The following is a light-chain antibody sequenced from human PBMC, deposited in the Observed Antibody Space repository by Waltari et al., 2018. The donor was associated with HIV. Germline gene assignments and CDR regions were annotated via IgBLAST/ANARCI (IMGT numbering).Light chain of an antibody. CDR2: GVS. CDR3: SSYAGSNDFGV. Sequence: QSALTQPPSASGSPGRSVTISCTGTSSDVGGYNYVSWYQQHPGKAPKLMIYGVSKRPSGVPDRFSGSKSGNTASLTVSGLQAEDEADYYCSSYAGSNDFGVFGGGTKLTVL. CDR1: SSDVGGYNY. J-gene: IGLJ2*01. V-gene: IGLV2-8*01.